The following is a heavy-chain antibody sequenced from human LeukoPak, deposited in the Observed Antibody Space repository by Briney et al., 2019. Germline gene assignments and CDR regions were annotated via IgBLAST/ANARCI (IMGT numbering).Heavy chain of an antibody. J-gene: IGHJ6*02. CDR1: GFTVNSYY. V-gene: IGHV3-66*01. Sequence: PGGSLRLSCAASGFTVNSYYMGWVRQAPGKGLEWVSVIYSGGDTYYADSVKGRFTISRDNSKNTLYLQMNSLRAEDTAVYYCARTAAPGSFYYYGMDVWGQGTTVTVSS. CDR3: ARTAAPGSFYYYGMDV. D-gene: IGHD6-25*01. CDR2: IYSGGDT.